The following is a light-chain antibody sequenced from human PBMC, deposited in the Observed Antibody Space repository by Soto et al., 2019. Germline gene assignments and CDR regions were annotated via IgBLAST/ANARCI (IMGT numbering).Light chain of an antibody. CDR3: SSYTSSSTLPVV. V-gene: IGLV2-14*01. J-gene: IGLJ2*01. CDR2: DVS. CDR1: SSDVGGYNY. Sequence: QSALTQPASVSGSPGQSITISCTGTSSDVGGYNYVSWYQQHPGKAPKLMIYDVSNRPSGVSNRFSGSKSGNTASLTISGLQAEDDADYYCSSYTSSSTLPVVFGGGTKVTVL.